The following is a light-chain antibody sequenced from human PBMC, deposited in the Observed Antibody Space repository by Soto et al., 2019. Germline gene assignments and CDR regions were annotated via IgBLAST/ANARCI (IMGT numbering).Light chain of an antibody. CDR3: QQYNNWLWT. J-gene: IGKJ1*01. CDR1: QSVSSN. Sequence: EIVMTQSPATLSVSPGERATLSCRASQSVSSNLAWYQQKPGQAPRLLIYGASTRATGIPARFSGSGSGTEFNLTISSLQSEDFAVSYCQQYNNWLWTFGQGTKVEIK. V-gene: IGKV3-15*01. CDR2: GAS.